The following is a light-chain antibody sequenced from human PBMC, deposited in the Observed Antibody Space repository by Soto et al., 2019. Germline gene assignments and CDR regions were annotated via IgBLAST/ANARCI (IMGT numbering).Light chain of an antibody. Sequence: EIVLTQSPGTLSLSPGERATLSCRASQSVSSSSLAWYQQKPGQAPRLLIYGASSRATDIPDRFSGSGSGKDFTLTISTLEPEDFAVYYCQQYGSSPSITFGQGTRLEIK. CDR2: GAS. J-gene: IGKJ5*01. CDR1: QSVSSSS. CDR3: QQYGSSPSIT. V-gene: IGKV3-20*01.